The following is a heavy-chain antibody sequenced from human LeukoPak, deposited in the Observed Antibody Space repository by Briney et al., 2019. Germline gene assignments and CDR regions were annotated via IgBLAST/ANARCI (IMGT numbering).Heavy chain of an antibody. J-gene: IGHJ4*02. V-gene: IGHV3-30-3*01. Sequence: PGGSLRLSCAASGFTFSSYAMHWVRQAPGKGLEWVAVMSYDGSNKYYADSVKGRFTISRDNSKNTLYLQMNSLRAEDTAVYYCASPGGLLWFGELYYWGQGTLVTVSS. CDR3: ASPGGLLWFGELYY. CDR2: MSYDGSNK. CDR1: GFTFSSYA. D-gene: IGHD3-10*01.